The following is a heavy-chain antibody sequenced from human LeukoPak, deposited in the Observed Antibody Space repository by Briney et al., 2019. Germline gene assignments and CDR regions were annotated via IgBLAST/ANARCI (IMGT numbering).Heavy chain of an antibody. CDR2: ISSSSSYI. D-gene: IGHD5-18*01. CDR1: GFTFSSYS. CDR3: VRVGYSYGYGDWNHFDY. J-gene: IGHJ4*02. V-gene: IGHV3-21*01. Sequence: PGGSLRLSCAASGFTFSSYSMNWVRQAPGKGLEWVSSISSSSSYIYYADSVKGRFTISRDNSKNTLYLRMNSLRAEDTAVYFCVRVGYSYGYGDWNHFDYWGQGTLVTVSS.